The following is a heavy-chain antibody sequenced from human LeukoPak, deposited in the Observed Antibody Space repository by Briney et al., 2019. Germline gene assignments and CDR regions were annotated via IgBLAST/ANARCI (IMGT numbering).Heavy chain of an antibody. V-gene: IGHV3-33*03. D-gene: IGHD4-17*01. CDR3: ARMPTTGPHYYGMDV. Sequence: PGGSLRLSCAASGFTFNGYGMHWVRQAPGKGLEWLALIWFDAITKYYGDSVKGRFTISRDNSRNTLYPQMNSLRAEDTAVYYCARMPTTGPHYYGMDVWGRGTTVTVSS. CDR2: IWFDAITK. J-gene: IGHJ6*02. CDR1: GFTFNGYG.